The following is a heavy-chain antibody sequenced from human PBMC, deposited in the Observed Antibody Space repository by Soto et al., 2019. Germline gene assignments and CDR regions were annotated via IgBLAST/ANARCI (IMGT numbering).Heavy chain of an antibody. D-gene: IGHD6-19*01. V-gene: IGHV3-48*01. Sequence: EVQLVESGGGLVQPGGSLRLSCAASGFTFSSYNMNWVRQAPGKGLEWVSYISSSSSAIYYADSVKGRFTISTDNAKNSLYLQMNRLRAEDTAVYYCAREGSSGWLNWLDHWGQGTLVTVSS. CDR2: ISSSSSAI. CDR3: AREGSSGWLNWLDH. J-gene: IGHJ5*02. CDR1: GFTFSSYN.